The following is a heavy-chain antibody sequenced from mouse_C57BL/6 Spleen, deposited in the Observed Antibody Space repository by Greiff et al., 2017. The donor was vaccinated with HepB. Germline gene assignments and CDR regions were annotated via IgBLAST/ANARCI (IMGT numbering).Heavy chain of an antibody. Sequence: QVQLQQPGAELVKPGASVKMSCKASGYTFTSYWITWVKQRPGQGLEWIGDIYPGSGSTNYNEKFKSKATLTVDTSSSTAYMQLSSLTSEDSAVYYCARFGYYGRGAMDYWGQGTSGTVSS. CDR1: GYTFTSYW. J-gene: IGHJ4*01. D-gene: IGHD2-3*01. V-gene: IGHV1-55*01. CDR3: ARFGYYGRGAMDY. CDR2: IYPGSGST.